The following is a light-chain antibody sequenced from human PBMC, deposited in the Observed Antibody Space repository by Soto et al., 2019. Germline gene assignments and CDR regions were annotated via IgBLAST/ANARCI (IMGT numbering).Light chain of an antibody. CDR2: DAS. CDR3: KQYKSSFPFT. CDR1: QSVNTE. Sequence: EIVMTQSPATLSVSPGDRATLSCRASQSVNTELAWYQQKVGQAPRLLITDASTRASGIPARFSGSGSGTEFTLTISSLQSEDFATYYCKQYKSSFPFTFGGGTKVAIK. V-gene: IGKV3-15*01. J-gene: IGKJ4*02.